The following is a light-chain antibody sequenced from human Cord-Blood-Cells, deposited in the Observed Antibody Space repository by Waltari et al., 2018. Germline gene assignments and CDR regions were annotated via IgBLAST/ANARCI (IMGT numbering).Light chain of an antibody. CDR2: LNSDGSH. Sequence: QLVLTQSPSASASLGASVKLTCTLSSGHSSYAIAWHQQQPEKGPRYLMKLNSDGSHSKGDGIPGRFSGSSSGAGRYLTISSLQSEDGADYYCQTWGTGMVFGGGTKLTVL. J-gene: IGLJ2*01. CDR1: SGHSSYA. CDR3: QTWGTGMV. V-gene: IGLV4-69*01.